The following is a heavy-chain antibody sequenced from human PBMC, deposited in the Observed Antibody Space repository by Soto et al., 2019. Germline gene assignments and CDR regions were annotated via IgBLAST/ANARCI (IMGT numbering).Heavy chain of an antibody. J-gene: IGHJ4*02. CDR3: ARDRPYYYDTSGYYYPPI. Sequence: SETLSLTCTVSGDSISSGDYYWSWIRQPPGKGLEWIGYIYYNGITYYTPSLKSRVTISVDTSNNQFSLRLSSVTAADTAVYYCARDRPYYYDTSGYYYPPIWGQGXLVTVSS. V-gene: IGHV4-30-4*01. D-gene: IGHD3-22*01. CDR2: IYYNGIT. CDR1: GDSISSGDYY.